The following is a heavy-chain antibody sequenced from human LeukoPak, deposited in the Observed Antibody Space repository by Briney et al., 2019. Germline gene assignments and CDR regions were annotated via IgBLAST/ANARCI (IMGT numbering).Heavy chain of an antibody. CDR3: ARGAYGSGHWFDP. CDR1: GGSISRYY. CDR2: IYTRGTT. J-gene: IGHJ5*02. D-gene: IGHD3-10*01. V-gene: IGHV4-4*07. Sequence: SSETLSLTCTVSGGSISRYYCRSIRQPAGKGLELIGRIYTRGTTNYNPSLTSRVTMSVATSKYHFSLKLTSVTAAATAVYFCARGAYGSGHWFDPWGQGTLVTVSS.